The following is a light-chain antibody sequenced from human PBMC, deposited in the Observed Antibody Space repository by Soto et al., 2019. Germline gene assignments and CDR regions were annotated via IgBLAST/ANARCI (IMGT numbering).Light chain of an antibody. V-gene: IGKV3-11*01. CDR2: DAS. J-gene: IGKJ4*01. CDR1: LSVSSY. CDR3: QQRSNWPPGALT. Sequence: EIVLTQSPATLSLSPGERATLSCRASLSVSSYLAWYPQKPGQAPRLLIYDASNRASGIPARFSGSGSGTDFPLTISSLEPEDFADYYCQQRSNWPPGALTVGGRTKGEIK.